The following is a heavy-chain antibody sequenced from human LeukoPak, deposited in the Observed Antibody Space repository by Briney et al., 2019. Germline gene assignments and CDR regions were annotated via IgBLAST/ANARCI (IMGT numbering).Heavy chain of an antibody. V-gene: IGHV1-8*02. CDR1: GYTFTGYY. J-gene: IGHJ4*02. D-gene: IGHD4-23*01. CDR3: ARVGGGGGNYFDY. Sequence: ASVKVSCKASGYTFTGYYMHWVRQAPGQGLEWMGWINPNSGNTGYAQKFQGRVTMTRNTSISTAYMELSSLRSEDTAVYYCARVGGGGGNYFDYWGQGTLVTVSS. CDR2: INPNSGNT.